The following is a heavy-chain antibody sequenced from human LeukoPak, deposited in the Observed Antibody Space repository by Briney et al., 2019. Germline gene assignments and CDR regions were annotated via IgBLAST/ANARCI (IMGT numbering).Heavy chain of an antibody. CDR2: IYTSGTT. CDR1: GGSMNNYY. Sequence: SETLPLTCTVSGGSMNNYYWSWIPQPAGKGLEWIGQIYTSGTTNYTPSLRSRVTMSVDTSKNQFSLKLSSVTAADTAVYYCARGRRTAVVTDFDYWGQGTLVTVSS. D-gene: IGHD2-21*02. CDR3: ARGRRTAVVTDFDY. J-gene: IGHJ4*02. V-gene: IGHV4-4*07.